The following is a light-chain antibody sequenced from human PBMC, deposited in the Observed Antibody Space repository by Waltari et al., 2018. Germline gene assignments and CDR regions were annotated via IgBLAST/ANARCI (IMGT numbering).Light chain of an antibody. CDR2: WAS. Sequence: DIVMTQSPDSLAVSLGERATINCKSSQSVLYSSNNKNYLAWYQQKPGQPPKLLIYWASTRESGVPDRFSGSESGTDFTLTISSLQAEDVAVYYCQQYYSFPQTFGQGTKVEIK. J-gene: IGKJ1*01. CDR3: QQYYSFPQT. CDR1: QSVLYSSNNKNY. V-gene: IGKV4-1*01.